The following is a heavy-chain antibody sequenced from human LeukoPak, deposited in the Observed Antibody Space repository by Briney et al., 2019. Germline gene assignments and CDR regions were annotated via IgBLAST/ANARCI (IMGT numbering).Heavy chain of an antibody. CDR1: GGSISSYY. V-gene: IGHV4-59*08. CDR3: ATQSGYSSGWPYYYFDY. D-gene: IGHD6-19*01. CDR2: IYYSGST. Sequence: PSETLSLTCTVSGGSISSYYWSWIRQPPGKGLEWIGYIYYSGSTNYNPSLKSRVTISVDTSKDQFSLRLSSVTAADTAVYYCATQSGYSSGWPYYYFDYWGQGTLVTVSS. J-gene: IGHJ4*02.